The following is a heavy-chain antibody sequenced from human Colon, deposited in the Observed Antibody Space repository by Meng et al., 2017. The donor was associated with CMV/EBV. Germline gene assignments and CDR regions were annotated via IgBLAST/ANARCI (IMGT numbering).Heavy chain of an antibody. Sequence: GGSLRLSCAASGLAFSRCDFLCLCQAPGKGLEWVGRAKNRAHNYGTEYAASVKGRFTISRDDSSDSMYLQMNNVKHEDTAVYYCVRDGRRYAFDYWGQGTLVTVSS. V-gene: IGHV3-72*01. D-gene: IGHD2-8*01. J-gene: IGHJ4*02. CDR1: GLAFSRCD. CDR2: AKNRAHNYGT. CDR3: VRDGRRYAFDY.